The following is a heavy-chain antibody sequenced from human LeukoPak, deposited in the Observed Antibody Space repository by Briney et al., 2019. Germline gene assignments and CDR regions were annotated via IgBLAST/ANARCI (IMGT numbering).Heavy chain of an antibody. J-gene: IGHJ4*02. D-gene: IGHD3-10*01. V-gene: IGHV6-1*01. Sequence: SQTLSLTCAISGDSVSSNSAAWNWIRQSPSRGLEWLGRTYYRSKWYNDYAVSVKSRITINPDTSKNQFSLKLSSVTAADTAVYYCARPSTYYYGSGSYGLDYWGQGTLVTVSS. CDR2: TYYRSKWYN. CDR3: ARPSTYYYGSGSYGLDY. CDR1: GDSVSSNSAA.